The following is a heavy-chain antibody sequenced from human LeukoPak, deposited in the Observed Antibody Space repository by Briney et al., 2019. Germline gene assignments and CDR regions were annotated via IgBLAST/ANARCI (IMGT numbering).Heavy chain of an antibody. Sequence: GGPLRLSCAASGLTLSKYAMHWVRQAPGKGLEWVAVISFDETKKYYADSVKGRVTISRDNSNNTLFLQMNSLKTEDTAVYFCARMKVIKGASLDYWGQGALVTVSS. J-gene: IGHJ4*02. D-gene: IGHD2/OR15-2a*01. CDR1: GLTLSKYA. CDR2: ISFDETKK. CDR3: ARMKVIKGASLDY. V-gene: IGHV3-30-3*01.